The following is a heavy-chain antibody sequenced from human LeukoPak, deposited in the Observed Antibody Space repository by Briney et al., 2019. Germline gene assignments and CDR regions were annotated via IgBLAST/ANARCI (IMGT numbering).Heavy chain of an antibody. CDR1: GFTVSSTY. CDR3: AKADWFDP. J-gene: IGHJ5*02. CDR2: ISSSSSYI. V-gene: IGHV3-21*04. Sequence: GGSLRLSCAASGFTVSSTYMSWVRQTPGKGLEWVSSISSSSSYIYYADSVKGRFTISRDNAKNSLYLQMNSLRAEDTALYYCAKADWFDPWGQGTLVTVSS.